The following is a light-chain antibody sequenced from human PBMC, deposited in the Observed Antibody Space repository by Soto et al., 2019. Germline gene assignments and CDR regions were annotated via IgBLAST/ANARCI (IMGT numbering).Light chain of an antibody. J-gene: IGKJ1*01. CDR2: KAS. V-gene: IGKV1-5*03. CDR1: QTISSW. CDR3: LQYNSDFRT. Sequence: DIQMTQSPSTLSGSVGDRVTITCRASQTISSWLAWYQQKPGKAPKLLIYKASSLESGVPSRFSGRGSGTDFTLTISSLQPEDFATYFCLQYNSDFRTFGQGTKVDIK.